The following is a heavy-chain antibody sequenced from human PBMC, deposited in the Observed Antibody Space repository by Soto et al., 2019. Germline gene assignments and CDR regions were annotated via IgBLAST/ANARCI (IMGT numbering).Heavy chain of an antibody. Sequence: GGSLRLSCAASGFTFSSYAMSWVRQAPGKGLEWVSAISGSGGSTYYADSVKGRFAISRDNSKNTLYLQMNSLRAEDTAVYYCAKGGSSSWQRGAYNWFDPWGQGTLVTVSS. D-gene: IGHD6-13*01. CDR3: AKGGSSSWQRGAYNWFDP. J-gene: IGHJ5*02. V-gene: IGHV3-23*01. CDR2: ISGSGGST. CDR1: GFTFSSYA.